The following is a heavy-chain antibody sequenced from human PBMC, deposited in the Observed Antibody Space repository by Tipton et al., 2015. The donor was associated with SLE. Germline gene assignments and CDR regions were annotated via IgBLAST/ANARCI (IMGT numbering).Heavy chain of an antibody. V-gene: IGHV4-59*01. CDR1: GVSITNYF. J-gene: IGHJ6*03. CDR2: IYYSGSS. D-gene: IGHD5-18*01. CDR3: ARRLGYIDAYGNYYFYLDV. Sequence: TLSLTCNVSGVSITNYFWNWIRQPPGKGLEWVGYIYYSGSSKYNPSLKSLVTISADTSKNQFSLNLNSVTAADTGVYYCARRLGYIDAYGNYYFYLDVWGKGTTVTVSS.